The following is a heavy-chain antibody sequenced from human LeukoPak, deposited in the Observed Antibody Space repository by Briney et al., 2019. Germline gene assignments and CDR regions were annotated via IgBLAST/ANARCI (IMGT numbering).Heavy chain of an antibody. Sequence: SETLSLTCAVSGYSISSGYYWGWIRQPPGKGLEWIGIIYHSGSTYYNPSLKSRVTISVDTSKNQFSLRLTSVTAADTAVYYCARAPTSSTSSSSPCDLWGQGTMVTVSS. CDR3: ARAPTSSTSSSSPCDL. V-gene: IGHV4-38-2*01. CDR1: GYSISSGYY. J-gene: IGHJ3*01. D-gene: IGHD2-2*01. CDR2: IYHSGST.